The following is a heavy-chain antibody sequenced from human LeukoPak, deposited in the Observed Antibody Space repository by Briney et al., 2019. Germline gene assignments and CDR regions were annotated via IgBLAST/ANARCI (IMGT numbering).Heavy chain of an antibody. CDR2: ISAYNGNT. J-gene: IGHJ6*02. D-gene: IGHD6-19*01. Sequence: ASVKVSCKASGYTFTSYGISWVRQAPGQGLEWMGWISAYNGNTNYAQKLQGRVTMTTDISTSTAYMELRSLRSDDTAVYYCARDSPNSSGWYAYYYYGMDVWGQGTTVTVSS. V-gene: IGHV1-18*01. CDR1: GYTFTSYG. CDR3: ARDSPNSSGWYAYYYYGMDV.